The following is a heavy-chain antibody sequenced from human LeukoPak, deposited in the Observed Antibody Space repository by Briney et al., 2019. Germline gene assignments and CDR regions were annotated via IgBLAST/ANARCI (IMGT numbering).Heavy chain of an antibody. V-gene: IGHV3-48*03. CDR2: ISSSGSTI. CDR1: GFTFSSFE. Sequence: GGSLRLSCAASGFTFSSFEMNWVRQAPGRGLECVSYISSSGSTIYYADSVRGRFTISRDNAKNSLYLEMNSLRAEDTAVYYCARDYTNYGNYYNGMDVWGQGTTVTVSS. D-gene: IGHD4-11*01. CDR3: ARDYTNYGNYYNGMDV. J-gene: IGHJ6*02.